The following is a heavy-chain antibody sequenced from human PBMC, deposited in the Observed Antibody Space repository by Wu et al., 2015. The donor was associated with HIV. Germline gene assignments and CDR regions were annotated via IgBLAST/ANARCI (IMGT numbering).Heavy chain of an antibody. V-gene: IGHV1-69*13. Sequence: QVQLVQSGAEVKKPGSSVKVSCKASGGTFSSYAISWVRQAPGQGLEWMGRIIPIFGTANYAQKFQGRVTITADESTSTAYMELSSLRSEDTAVYYCARCQTYYYGSGSYPTSYYYYGMDVWDQGTTVTVSS. J-gene: IGHJ6*02. CDR3: ARCQTYYYGSGSYPTSYYYYGMDV. CDR1: GGTFSSYA. D-gene: IGHD3-10*01. CDR2: IIPIFGTA.